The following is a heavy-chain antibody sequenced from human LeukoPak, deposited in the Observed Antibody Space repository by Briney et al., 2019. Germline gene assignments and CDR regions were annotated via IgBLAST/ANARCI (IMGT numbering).Heavy chain of an antibody. J-gene: IGHJ6*02. V-gene: IGHV4-34*01. Sequence: SETLSLTCAVYGGSFSGYYWSWIRQPPGKGLERIGEINHSGSTNYNPSLKSRVTISVDTSKNQFSLKLSSVTAADTAVYYCARVGPYTSCYAGACYYYYGMDVWGQGTTVTVSS. D-gene: IGHD2-2*01. CDR2: INHSGST. CDR1: GGSFSGYY. CDR3: ARVGPYTSCYAGACYYYYGMDV.